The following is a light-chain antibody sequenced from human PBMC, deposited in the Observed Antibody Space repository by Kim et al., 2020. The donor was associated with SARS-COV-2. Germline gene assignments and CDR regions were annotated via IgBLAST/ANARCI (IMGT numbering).Light chain of an antibody. J-gene: IGKJ5*01. Sequence: ASVGDRVTIPLRASQSIRMFLNWYQHKPGKAPNLLVSAASSLQSGVPSRVSGSGSGTDFTLTISSLQPDDSATYFCQQSFSSPFTFGQGTRLEIK. CDR3: QQSFSSPFT. CDR1: QSIRMF. V-gene: IGKV1-39*01. CDR2: AAS.